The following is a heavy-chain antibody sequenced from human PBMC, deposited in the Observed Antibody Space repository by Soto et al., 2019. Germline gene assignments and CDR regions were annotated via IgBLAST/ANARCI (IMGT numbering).Heavy chain of an antibody. CDR3: AGDPYHVLMVNAPNLYGMDV. J-gene: IGHJ6*02. CDR2: ISTYNGNT. D-gene: IGHD2-8*01. V-gene: IGHV1-18*01. Sequence: GASVKVSCKASGYTFTSYGISWVRQAPGQGLEWMGRISTYNGNTNYPQSLQGRLTMTTDTSTTTAYMELRSLRSDDTAVYYCAGDPYHVLMVNAPNLYGMDVWGQGTTVTVSS. CDR1: GYTFTSYG.